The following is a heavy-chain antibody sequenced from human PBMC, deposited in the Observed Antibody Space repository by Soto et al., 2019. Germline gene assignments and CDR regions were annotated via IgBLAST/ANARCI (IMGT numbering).Heavy chain of an antibody. CDR2: IYSSGST. V-gene: IGHV4-61*08. CDR1: GGSISSGDYY. Sequence: SETLSLTCTVSGGSISSGDYYWSWIRQPPGKGLEWIGYIYSSGSTHYNHSLQSRVTISIDTSKNQVSLKVNSVTAADTAVYYCARDHPHSYGVYYFDYWGQGTPVTVSS. CDR3: ARDHPHSYGVYYFDY. D-gene: IGHD5-18*01. J-gene: IGHJ4*02.